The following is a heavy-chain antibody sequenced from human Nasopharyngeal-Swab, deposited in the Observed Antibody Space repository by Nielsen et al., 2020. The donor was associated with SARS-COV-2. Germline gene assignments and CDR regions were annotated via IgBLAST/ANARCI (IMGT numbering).Heavy chain of an antibody. D-gene: IGHD5-18*01. CDR3: AKMPYGDTAMVPHWYFDL. V-gene: IGHV3-20*04. Sequence: GGSLRLSCAASGFTFDDYGMSWVRQAPGKGLEWVSGINWNGGSTGYADSVKGRFTISRDNAKNSLYLQMNSLRAEDTALYYCAKMPYGDTAMVPHWYFDLWGRGTLVTVSS. CDR1: GFTFDDYG. J-gene: IGHJ2*01. CDR2: INWNGGST.